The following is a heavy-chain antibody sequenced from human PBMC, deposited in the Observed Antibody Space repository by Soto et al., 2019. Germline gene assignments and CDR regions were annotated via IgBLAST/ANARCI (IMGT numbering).Heavy chain of an antibody. CDR2: IYYSGST. CDR3: ANTKYRLLSHYAQGRFRANYYYYYGMGL. D-gene: IGHD2-2*01. J-gene: IGHJ6*02. V-gene: IGHV4-39*01. Sequence: SETLSLTCTVSGGSISSSSYYWGWIRQPPGKGLEWIGSIYYSGSTYYNPSLKSRVTISVDTSKNQFSLKLSSVTAADTAVYYFANTKYRLLSHYAQGRFRANYYYYYGMGLCGQGTRVTVSS. CDR1: GGSISSSSYY.